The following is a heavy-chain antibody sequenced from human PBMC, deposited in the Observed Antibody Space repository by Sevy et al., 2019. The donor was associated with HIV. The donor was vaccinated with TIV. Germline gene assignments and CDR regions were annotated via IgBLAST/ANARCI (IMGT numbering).Heavy chain of an antibody. Sequence: GGSLRLSCAASGFTFSSYAMNWVRQAPGKGLEWISYITSSGSTIYYADSVQGRFTISRDNAKNSLFLQMNSLRAEDTAVYYCARATYYYDSSGPYYFDYWGQGTLVTVSS. CDR1: GFTFSSYA. V-gene: IGHV3-48*03. D-gene: IGHD3-22*01. CDR2: ITSSGSTI. J-gene: IGHJ4*02. CDR3: ARATYYYDSSGPYYFDY.